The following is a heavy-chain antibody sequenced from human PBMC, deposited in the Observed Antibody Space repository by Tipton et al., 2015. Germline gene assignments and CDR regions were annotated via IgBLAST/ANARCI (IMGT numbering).Heavy chain of an antibody. CDR1: GFNFSDHH. D-gene: IGHD3-22*01. V-gene: IGHV3-11*04. CDR2: ISSSATTM. J-gene: IGHJ2*01. CDR3: ARTYYYEDWYFDL. Sequence: SLRLSCAASGFNFSDHHMNWIRQAPGKGLEWVSYISSSATTMYYADSVKGRFTISRDNAKNSLYLQMNSLRDEDTAVYYCARTYYYEDWYFDLWGRGTLVTVSS.